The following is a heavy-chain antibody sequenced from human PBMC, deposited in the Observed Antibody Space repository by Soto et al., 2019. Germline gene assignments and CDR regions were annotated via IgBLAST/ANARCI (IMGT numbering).Heavy chain of an antibody. V-gene: IGHV4-31*03. Sequence: QVQLQESGPGLVKPSQTLSLACSVSGDSINSGAYFWTWIRQHPEKGLEWIGYIYYSGRTYYNPSLKSRLTLSIDKSKNQFSLKLPSVTAADTAVYYCARDWACDTSSPSGRLDPWGQGTLVTVSS. CDR2: IYYSGRT. CDR3: ARDWACDTSSPSGRLDP. D-gene: IGHD3-22*01. CDR1: GDSINSGAYF. J-gene: IGHJ5*02.